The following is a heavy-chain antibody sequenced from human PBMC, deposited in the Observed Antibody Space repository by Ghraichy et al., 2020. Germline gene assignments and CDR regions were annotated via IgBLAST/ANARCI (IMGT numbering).Heavy chain of an antibody. D-gene: IGHD3-3*01. J-gene: IGHJ6*02. Sequence: SGPTLVKPTETLTLTCTVPGFSLSNARMGVSWIRQPPGKALEWLAHIFSNDEKSYSTSLKSRLTISKDTSKSQVVLTMTNMDPVDTATYYCARIGIFGVAGMDVWGQWNTVTVS. CDR2: IFSNDEK. V-gene: IGHV2-26*01. CDR1: GFSLSNARMG. CDR3: ARIGIFGVAGMDV.